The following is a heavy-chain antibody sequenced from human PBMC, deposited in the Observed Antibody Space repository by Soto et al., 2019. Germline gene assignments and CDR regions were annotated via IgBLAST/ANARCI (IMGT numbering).Heavy chain of an antibody. D-gene: IGHD2-8*01. CDR1: SGSISSSNW. V-gene: IGHV4-4*02. Sequence: QVQLQESGPGLVKPSGTLSLTCAVSSGSISSSNWWSWVRQPPGKGLEWIGEIYHSGSTNYNPSLKSRVTISVDKSKNKFSLKLSSVTAADTAVYYCARDEGDCTNGVCYFAYWGQGTLVTVSS. J-gene: IGHJ4*02. CDR2: IYHSGST. CDR3: ARDEGDCTNGVCYFAY.